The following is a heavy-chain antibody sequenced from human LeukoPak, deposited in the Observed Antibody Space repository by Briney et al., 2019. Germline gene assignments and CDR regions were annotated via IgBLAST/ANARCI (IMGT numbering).Heavy chain of an antibody. CDR2: INHSGST. J-gene: IGHJ5*02. D-gene: IGHD6-6*01. Sequence: SETLSLTCAVYGGSFSGYYWSWIRQPPGKGLEWIGEINHSGSTKYNPSLKSRVTISVDTSKNQFSLKLSSVTAADTAVYYCARGRQQLVRRYNWFDPWGQGTLVTVSS. CDR3: ARGRQQLVRRYNWFDP. V-gene: IGHV4-34*01. CDR1: GGSFSGYY.